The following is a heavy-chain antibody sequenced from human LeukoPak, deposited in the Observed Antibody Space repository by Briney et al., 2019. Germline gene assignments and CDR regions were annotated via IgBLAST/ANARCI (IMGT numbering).Heavy chain of an antibody. CDR1: GYTFTGYY. Sequence: ASVKVSCKASGYTFTGYYMHWVRQAPGQGLEWMGWINPNSGGTNYAQKFQGWVTMTRDTSISTAYMELSRLRSDDTAVYYCAREFISWQQLAFDAFDIWGQGTMVTVSS. J-gene: IGHJ3*02. D-gene: IGHD6-13*01. V-gene: IGHV1-2*04. CDR3: AREFISWQQLAFDAFDI. CDR2: INPNSGGT.